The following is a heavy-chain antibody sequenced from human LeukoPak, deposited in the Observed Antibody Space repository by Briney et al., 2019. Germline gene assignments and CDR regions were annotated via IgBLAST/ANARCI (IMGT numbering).Heavy chain of an antibody. CDR3: ARIKWFDY. J-gene: IGHJ4*02. V-gene: IGHV3-21*01. CDR1: GFTFGDYA. D-gene: IGHD5-12*01. Sequence: GGSLRLSCTASGFTFGDYAMSWVRQAPGKGLEWVSSISSSSSYIYYADSVKGRFTISRDNAKNSLYLQMNSLRAEDTAVYYCARIKWFDYWGQGTLVTVSS. CDR2: ISSSSSYI.